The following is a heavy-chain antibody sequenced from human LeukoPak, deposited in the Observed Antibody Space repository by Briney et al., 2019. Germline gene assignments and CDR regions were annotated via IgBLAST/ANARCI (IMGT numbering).Heavy chain of an antibody. V-gene: IGHV1-18*01. D-gene: IGHD3-10*01. CDR3: ARHWNTIVRGEKLNWFDP. CDR2: ISAYNGNT. CDR1: GYTFTSYG. Sequence: ASVKVSCKASGYTFTSYGISWVRQAPGQGLEWMGWISAYNGNTNYAQKLQGRVTMTTDTSTSTAYMELSRLRSDDTAVYYCARHWNTIVRGEKLNWFDPWGQGTLVTVSS. J-gene: IGHJ5*02.